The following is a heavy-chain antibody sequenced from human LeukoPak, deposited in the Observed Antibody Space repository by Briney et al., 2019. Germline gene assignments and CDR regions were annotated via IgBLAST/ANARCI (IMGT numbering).Heavy chain of an antibody. Sequence: SGTLSLTCGVSGGSITNTNYWTWVRQPPGKGLEWIGEVNLQGSTNYNPSLMGRVAISVDTSENHISLQLTSVTAADTAVYYCARFKAVAGIDYWGQGTLVTVSS. CDR1: GGSITNTNY. J-gene: IGHJ4*02. CDR2: VNLQGST. D-gene: IGHD6-19*01. V-gene: IGHV4-4*02. CDR3: ARFKAVAGIDY.